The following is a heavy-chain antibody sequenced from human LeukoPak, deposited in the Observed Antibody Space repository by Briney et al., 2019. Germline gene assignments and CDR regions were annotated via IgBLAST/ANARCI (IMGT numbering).Heavy chain of an antibody. CDR3: ARRALPAAISYYFDY. V-gene: IGHV3-74*01. Sequence: GGSRSLSFAASGFTFSSYWMYWVRKAPGKGLGWFSLISPDGSSTIYADSVKGRFTISRDNAKNILYLQMNSLRAEDTAVYYCARRALPAAISYYFDYWGQGTLVTVSS. CDR1: GFTFSSYW. D-gene: IGHD2-2*02. J-gene: IGHJ4*02. CDR2: ISPDGSST.